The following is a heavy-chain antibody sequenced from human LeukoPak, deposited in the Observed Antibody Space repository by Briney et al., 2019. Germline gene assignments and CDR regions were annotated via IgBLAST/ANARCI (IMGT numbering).Heavy chain of an antibody. Sequence: SETLSLTCTVSGGSISSHYWSWIRQPPGKGLEWIGHIYYSGSTNYNPSLKSRVTISVDTSKNQFSLKLSSVTAADTAVYYCARKYEGVFDSWGQGTLVTVSS. D-gene: IGHD2/OR15-2a*01. V-gene: IGHV4-59*11. CDR3: ARKYEGVFDS. CDR1: GGSISSHY. CDR2: IYYSGST. J-gene: IGHJ5*01.